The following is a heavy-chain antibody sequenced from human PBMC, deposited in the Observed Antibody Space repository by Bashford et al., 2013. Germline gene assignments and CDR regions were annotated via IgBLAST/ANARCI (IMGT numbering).Heavy chain of an antibody. Sequence: GESLKISCKGSGYSFSSYWIGWVRQMPGKGLEWMGIIYPSDSNTRYSPSFQGQVTISADKSISTAYLQWSSLKASDTAMYYCARLTHSFDYYYGMDVWGRRDRRSPS. J-gene: IGHJ6*02. CDR3: ARLTHSFDYYYGMDV. CDR2: IYPSDSNT. D-gene: IGHD2-15*01. CDR1: GYSFSSYW. V-gene: IGHV5-51*01.